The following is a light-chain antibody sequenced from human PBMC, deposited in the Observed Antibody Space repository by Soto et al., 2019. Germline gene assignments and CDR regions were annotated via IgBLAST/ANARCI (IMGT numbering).Light chain of an antibody. CDR3: GADHGSGGKFVYWV. CDR1: SGYSNYK. CDR2: VGTGGVVG. V-gene: IGLV9-49*01. Sequence: QSVLTQPPSASASLGASVTLTCTLSSGYSNYKVDWYQQRPGKGPRFVMRVGTGGVVGSKGDGIPDRFSVLGSGLNRYLTIKNIQQEDERDCHCGADHGSGGKFVYWVFGGGTQVTLL. J-gene: IGLJ3*02.